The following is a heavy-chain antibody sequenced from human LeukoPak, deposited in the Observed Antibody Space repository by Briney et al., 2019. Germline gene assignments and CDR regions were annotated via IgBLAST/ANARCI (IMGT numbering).Heavy chain of an antibody. CDR2: ISADGGST. Sequence: GGSLRLSCVASGLNFDDSAMHWVRQAPGKGLEWVSLISADGGSTFSADSVKGRFSISRDSSKNSLYLQMNSLRSEDTAMYYCAKESGKFDYWGQGTLVAVSS. CDR1: GLNFDDSA. V-gene: IGHV3-43*02. CDR3: AKESGKFDY. J-gene: IGHJ4*02.